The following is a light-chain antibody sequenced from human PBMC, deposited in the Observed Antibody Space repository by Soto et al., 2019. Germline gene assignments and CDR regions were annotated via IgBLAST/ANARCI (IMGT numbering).Light chain of an antibody. CDR2: EVS. Sequence: QSALTQPPSASGSPGQSVTISCTGTSSDVGGYDYVSWYQQHPGKAPKLMIYEVSKRPSGVPDRFSGSKSGNTASLTVSGLQADDEADYFCSSYAGSNNNYVFGTGTKLIVL. CDR1: SSDVGGYDY. V-gene: IGLV2-8*01. J-gene: IGLJ1*01. CDR3: SSYAGSNNNYV.